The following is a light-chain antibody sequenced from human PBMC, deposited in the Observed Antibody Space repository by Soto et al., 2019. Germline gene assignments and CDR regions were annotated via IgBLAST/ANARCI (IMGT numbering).Light chain of an antibody. J-gene: IGKJ1*01. CDR3: QQRSNSPWT. CDR1: QSVSSY. CDR2: DAS. V-gene: IGKV3-11*01. Sequence: EIVLTQSPATLSLSPGVRATLSCRASQSVSSYLAWYQQKPGQAPRLLIYDASNRATGIPARFSGSGSGTDFTLTISSLEPEDFAVYYCQQRSNSPWTFGQGTKVEIK.